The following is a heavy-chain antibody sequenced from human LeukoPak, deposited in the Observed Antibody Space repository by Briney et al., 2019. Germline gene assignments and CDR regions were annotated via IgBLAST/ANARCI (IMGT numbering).Heavy chain of an antibody. CDR2: ISSNSAYI. D-gene: IGHD3-22*01. CDR3: AREGGFHYDSSGDAFDI. Sequence: GGSLRLSCAAPGFTFRRYTMTWVRQAPGRGLEWVSSISSNSAYIYYADSLRGRLTISRDNAKNSLYLQVDSLGADDTAVYYCAREGGFHYDSSGDAFDIWGQGTMVTVSS. V-gene: IGHV3-21*01. J-gene: IGHJ3*02. CDR1: GFTFRRYT.